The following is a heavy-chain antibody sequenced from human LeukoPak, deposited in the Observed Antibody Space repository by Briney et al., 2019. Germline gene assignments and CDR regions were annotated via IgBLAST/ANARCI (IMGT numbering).Heavy chain of an antibody. V-gene: IGHV3-21*01. D-gene: IGHD6-25*01. CDR1: GFTFSSYS. CDR3: AREYRSGGPHYYYGMDV. CDR2: VSTGSNYI. J-gene: IGHJ6*02. Sequence: NSGGSLRLSCTASGFTFSSYSLNWVRQAPGKGLEWVSSVSTGSNYIYYADSVKGRFTISRDNDKNSLYLQMNSLRAEDTAVYYCAREYRSGGPHYYYGMDVWGQGTTVTVSS.